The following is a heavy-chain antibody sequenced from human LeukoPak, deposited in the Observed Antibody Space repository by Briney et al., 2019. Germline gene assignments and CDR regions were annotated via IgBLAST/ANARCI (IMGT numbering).Heavy chain of an antibody. V-gene: IGHV4-34*01. D-gene: IGHD1-26*01. J-gene: IGHJ4*02. CDR2: INHSGST. Sequence: SETLSLTCTVSGGSFSGYYWSWIRQPPGKGLEWIGEINHSGSTNYNPSLKSRVTISVDTSKNQFSLKLSSVTAADTAVYYCARHDARIVGATPDYWGQGTLVTVSS. CDR1: GGSFSGYY. CDR3: ARHDARIVGATPDY.